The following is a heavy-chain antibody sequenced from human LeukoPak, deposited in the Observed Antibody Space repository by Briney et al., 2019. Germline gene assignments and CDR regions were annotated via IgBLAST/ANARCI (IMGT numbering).Heavy chain of an antibody. CDR3: ARHGAGGTMVRGVSAGRASAIDY. V-gene: IGHV4-39*01. Sequence: PSQTLSLTCTVSGGSISSGGYYWGWLRQPPGKGLEWIGRIYYSGSTYYNPSLKSRVTISVDTSKNQFSLKLSSVTAADTAVYYCARHGAGGTMVRGVSAGRASAIDYWGQGTLVTVSS. CDR2: IYYSGST. J-gene: IGHJ4*02. D-gene: IGHD3-10*01. CDR1: GGSISSGGYY.